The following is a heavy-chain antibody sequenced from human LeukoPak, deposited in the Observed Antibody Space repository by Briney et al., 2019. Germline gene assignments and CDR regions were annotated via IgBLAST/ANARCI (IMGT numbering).Heavy chain of an antibody. CDR3: ARVNPLEWSIPTPWAIYGMDV. CDR2: ISAYNGNI. CDR1: GYTFTSYG. J-gene: IGHJ6*02. V-gene: IGHV1-18*01. D-gene: IGHD3-3*01. Sequence: ASVKVSCKASGYTFTSYGISWVRQAPGQGLEWMGWISAYNGNINYAQKLQGRVTMTTDTSTSTAYMELRSLRSDDTAVYYCARVNPLEWSIPTPWAIYGMDVWGQGTTVTVSS.